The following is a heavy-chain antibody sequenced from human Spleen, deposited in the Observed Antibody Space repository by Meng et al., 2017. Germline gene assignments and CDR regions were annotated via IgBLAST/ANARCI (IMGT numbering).Heavy chain of an antibody. V-gene: IGHV4-38-2*01. D-gene: IGHD3-3*01. Sequence: SETLSLTCAVSGDSIRNSYYWGWIRQPPGKGLEWIGSIYHSGSTYYNPSLKSRVTISVDTSKNQFSLKLSSVTAADTAVYYCARSSDLLRENFDYWGQGTLVTVSS. CDR1: GDSIRNSYY. J-gene: IGHJ4*02. CDR3: ARSSDLLRENFDY. CDR2: IYHSGST.